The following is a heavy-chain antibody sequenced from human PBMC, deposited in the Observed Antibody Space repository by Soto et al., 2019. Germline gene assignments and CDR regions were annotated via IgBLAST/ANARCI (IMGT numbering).Heavy chain of an antibody. CDR2: IYYSGST. V-gene: IGHV4-30-4*01. CDR1: GGSISSGDYY. Sequence: QVQLQESGPGLVKPSQTLSLTCTVSGGSISSGDYYWSWIRQPPGKGLEWIGYIYYSGSTYYNPSLKSRVTIAGDTSKNQFSLKLSSVTAADTAVYHCARVWYSGRRMDYWGQGTLVTVSS. CDR3: ARVWYSGRRMDY. J-gene: IGHJ4*02. D-gene: IGHD6-13*01.